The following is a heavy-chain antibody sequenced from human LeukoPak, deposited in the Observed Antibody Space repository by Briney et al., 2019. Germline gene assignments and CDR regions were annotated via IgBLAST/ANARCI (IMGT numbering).Heavy chain of an antibody. Sequence: PGGSLRLSCAASGFTLSSYWMSWVRQAPGKGLEWVANIKEDGGEKYYVDSVKGRFTISRDNARNSLYLKMNSLRVEDTAVYYCARARFETTVTALIRKKNYYYYYMDVWGKGTTVTVSS. D-gene: IGHD4-17*01. J-gene: IGHJ6*03. CDR1: GFTLSSYW. V-gene: IGHV3-7*01. CDR2: IKEDGGEK. CDR3: ARARFETTVTALIRKKNYYYYYMDV.